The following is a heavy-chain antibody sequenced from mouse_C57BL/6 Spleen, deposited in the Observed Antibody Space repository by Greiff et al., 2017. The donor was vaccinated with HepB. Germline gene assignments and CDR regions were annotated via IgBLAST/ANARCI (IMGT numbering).Heavy chain of an antibody. J-gene: IGHJ4*01. Sequence: VQLQQSGAELVKPGASVKISCKASGYAFSSYWMNWVKQRPGKGLEWIGQIYPGDGDTNYNGKFKGKATLTADKSSSTAYMQLSSLTSEDSAVYFCARGSTTVVPSAMDYWGQGTSVTVSS. CDR2: IYPGDGDT. CDR3: ARGSTTVVPSAMDY. V-gene: IGHV1-80*01. CDR1: GYAFSSYW. D-gene: IGHD1-1*01.